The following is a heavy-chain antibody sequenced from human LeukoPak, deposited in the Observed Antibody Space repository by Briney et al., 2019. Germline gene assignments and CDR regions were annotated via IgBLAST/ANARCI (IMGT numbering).Heavy chain of an antibody. J-gene: IGHJ4*02. CDR2: TRPDADNK. Sequence: GRSLRLSCAASGFTSSTFGMYWVRQAPDKGLEWVAFTRPDADNKYYSDSVRGRFTISRDNPKNTLYLQMNSLRVEDTALYFCAKGVSEWGNLGNWGQGTLVTVSS. V-gene: IGHV3-30*02. CDR3: AKGVSEWGNLGN. CDR1: GFTSSTFG. D-gene: IGHD7-27*01.